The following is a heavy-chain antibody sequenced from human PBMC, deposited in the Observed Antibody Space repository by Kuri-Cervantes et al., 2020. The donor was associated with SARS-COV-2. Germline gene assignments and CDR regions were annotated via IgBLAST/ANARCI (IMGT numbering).Heavy chain of an antibody. Sequence: ASVKVSCKASGGTFSSYAISWVRQAPGQGLEWMGGINPNSGGTNYAQKFQGRVTMTRDTSISAAYMELSSLRSEDTAVYYCARDPSSSVEAGNWFDPWGQGTLVTVSS. CDR2: INPNSGGT. CDR1: GGTFSSYA. J-gene: IGHJ5*02. CDR3: ARDPSSSVEAGNWFDP. D-gene: IGHD3-22*01. V-gene: IGHV1-2*02.